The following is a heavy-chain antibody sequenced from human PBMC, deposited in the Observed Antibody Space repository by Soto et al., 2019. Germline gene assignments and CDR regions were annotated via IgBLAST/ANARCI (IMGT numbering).Heavy chain of an antibody. CDR2: IYYRGST. D-gene: IGHD1-7*01. CDR1: GGSISSGGYY. Sequence: QVQLQESGPGLVKPSQTLSLTCTVSGGSISSGGYYWSWTRPHPGKVLERIGYIYYRGSTYYNPSLKSRVTISVDTSKNQFSLKLSSVTAADTAVYYCAPFIITGTTQGFDPWGQGTLVTVSS. J-gene: IGHJ5*02. V-gene: IGHV4-31*03. CDR3: APFIITGTTQGFDP.